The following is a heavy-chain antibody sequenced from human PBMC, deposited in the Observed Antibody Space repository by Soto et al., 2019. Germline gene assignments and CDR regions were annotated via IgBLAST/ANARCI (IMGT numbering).Heavy chain of an antibody. D-gene: IGHD3-10*01. CDR3: ARGTYYAFDI. CDR1: GYTFTNYD. J-gene: IGHJ3*02. V-gene: IGHV1-8*02. Sequence: QVQLVQSGAEVRKPGASVKVSCETSGYTFTNYDMNRVRQATGQGLEWVGWMNPKSGNTGYAPKFQGRVTMTRNTSISTAYMELSSLRSEDTAVYYCARGTYYAFDIWGQGTMVSVSS. CDR2: MNPKSGNT.